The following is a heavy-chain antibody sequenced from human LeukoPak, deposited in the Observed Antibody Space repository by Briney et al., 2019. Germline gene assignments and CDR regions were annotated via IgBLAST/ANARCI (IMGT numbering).Heavy chain of an antibody. CDR2: ISAYNGNT. Sequence: ASVKVSCKASGYTFTSYGISWVRQAPGQGLEWMGWISAYNGNTNYAQKLQGRVTMTTDTSTSTAYMELSSLRSEDTAVYYCARGAYSSSWYVPYRYLDYYYGMDVWGQGTTVTVSS. CDR3: ARGAYSSSWYVPYRYLDYYYGMDV. V-gene: IGHV1-18*01. J-gene: IGHJ6*02. D-gene: IGHD6-13*01. CDR1: GYTFTSYG.